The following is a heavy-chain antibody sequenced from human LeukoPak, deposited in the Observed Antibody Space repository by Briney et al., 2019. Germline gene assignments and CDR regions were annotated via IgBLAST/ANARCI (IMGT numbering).Heavy chain of an antibody. D-gene: IGHD3-10*01. Sequence: SETLSLTCAVYGGSFSGYYWSWIRQPPGKGLEWIGEINHSGSINYNSSLKSRVTISVDTSKNQFSLKLSSVTAADTAVYYCARRMGRRFRERYYYYHYMDVWGKGTTVTISS. CDR2: INHSGSI. J-gene: IGHJ6*03. V-gene: IGHV4-34*01. CDR1: GGSFSGYY. CDR3: ARRMGRRFRERYYYYHYMDV.